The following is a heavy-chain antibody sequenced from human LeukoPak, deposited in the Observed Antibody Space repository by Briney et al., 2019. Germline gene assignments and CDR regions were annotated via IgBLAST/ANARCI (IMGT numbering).Heavy chain of an antibody. CDR1: GFTFDDYA. J-gene: IGHJ4*02. CDR2: ISWNSGSI. Sequence: QTGGSLRLSCAASGFTFDDYAMHWVRQARGKGLEWVSGISWNSGSIGYADSVKGRFTISRDNAKNSLYLQMNSLRAEDTALYYCAKGVGQIDYWGQGTLVTVSS. CDR3: AKGVGQIDY. V-gene: IGHV3-9*01.